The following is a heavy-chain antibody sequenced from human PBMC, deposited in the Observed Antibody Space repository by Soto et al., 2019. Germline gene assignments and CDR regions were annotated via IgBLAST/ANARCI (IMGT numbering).Heavy chain of an antibody. CDR3: ARVRLDYYGSGSYYRYYYGMDV. Sequence: AERLSRNAAIAVGSRRRYYGSWIRQPPGKGLEWIGYIYYSGSTNYNPSLKSRVTISVDTSKNQFSLKLSSVTAADTAVYYCARVRLDYYGSGSYYRYYYGMDVWGQATPVPLS. D-gene: IGHD3-10*01. J-gene: IGHJ6*02. CDR1: VGSRRRYY. V-gene: IGHV4-59*01. CDR2: IYYSGST.